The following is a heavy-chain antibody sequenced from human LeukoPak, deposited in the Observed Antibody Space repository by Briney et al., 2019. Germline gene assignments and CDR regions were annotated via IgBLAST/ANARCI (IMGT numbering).Heavy chain of an antibody. CDR1: GGTFSSYA. D-gene: IGHD4-11*01. CDR3: ARLQSNLPDY. CDR2: IIPILGIA. V-gene: IGHV1-69*04. J-gene: IGHJ4*02. Sequence: SVKVSCKASGGTFSSYAISWVRQAPGQGLEWMGRIIPILGIANYAQKFQGRVTITADKSTSTAYMELSSLRSEDTAVYYCARLQSNLPDYWGQGTLVTVFS.